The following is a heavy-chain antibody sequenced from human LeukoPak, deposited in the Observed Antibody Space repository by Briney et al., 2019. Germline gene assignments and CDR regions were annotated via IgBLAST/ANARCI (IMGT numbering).Heavy chain of an antibody. J-gene: IGHJ4*02. Sequence: SETLSPTCTVSGGSISSYYWSWIRQPPGKGLEWIGYIYYSGSTNYNPSLKSRVTISVDTSKNQFSLKLSSVTAADTAVYYCARYTDGPFDYWGQGTLVTVSS. CDR3: ARYTDGPFDY. V-gene: IGHV4-59*01. CDR2: IYYSGST. D-gene: IGHD2-2*02. CDR1: GGSISSYY.